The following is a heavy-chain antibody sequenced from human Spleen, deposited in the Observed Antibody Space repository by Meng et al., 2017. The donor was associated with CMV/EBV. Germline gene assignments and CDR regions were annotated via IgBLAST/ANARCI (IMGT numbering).Heavy chain of an antibody. CDR1: LDLGEYG. V-gene: IGHV3-20*03. CDR3: AREPWFSTSSGGDY. J-gene: IGHJ4*02. CDR2: TNWNGGNT. Sequence: LDLGEYGMSWVRQVQGKGLEWVSGTNWNGGNTGDAASVKGRFTIFRDNAKNSMYLQMKNLRVEDTALYYCAREPWFSTSSGGDYWGQGVLVTVSS. D-gene: IGHD6-6*01.